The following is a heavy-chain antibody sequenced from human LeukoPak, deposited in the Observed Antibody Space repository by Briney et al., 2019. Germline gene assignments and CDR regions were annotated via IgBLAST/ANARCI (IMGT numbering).Heavy chain of an antibody. Sequence: PSETLSLTCTVSGGSVSSGSYYWSWIRQPPGKGLEWIVYIYYSGSTNYNPSLKSRVTISVDTSKNQFSLKLSSVTAADTAVYYCARGPPILNIVLMVYAPYYFDYWGQGTLVTVSS. CDR2: IYYSGST. CDR3: ARGPPILNIVLMVYAPYYFDY. J-gene: IGHJ4*02. CDR1: GGSVSSGSYY. D-gene: IGHD2-8*01. V-gene: IGHV4-61*01.